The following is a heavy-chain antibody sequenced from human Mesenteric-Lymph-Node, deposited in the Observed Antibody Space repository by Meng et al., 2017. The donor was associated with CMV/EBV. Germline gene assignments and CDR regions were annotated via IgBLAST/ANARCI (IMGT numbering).Heavy chain of an antibody. V-gene: IGHV3-48*04. CDR3: VREGSISSNDY. CDR2: ISTSGTNI. D-gene: IGHD3-3*02. J-gene: IGHJ4*02. Sequence: GESLKISCAASGFTFSSYGMHWVRQAPGKGLEWVSYISTSGTNIYYADSVKGRFTISRDNAKNSLYLQMNSLRAEDTAVYYCVREGSISSNDYWGQGTLVTVSS. CDR1: GFTFSSYG.